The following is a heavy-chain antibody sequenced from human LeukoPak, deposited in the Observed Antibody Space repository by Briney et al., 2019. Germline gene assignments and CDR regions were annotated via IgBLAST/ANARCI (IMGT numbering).Heavy chain of an antibody. CDR2: IYYSGST. V-gene: IGHV4-39*01. D-gene: IGHD1-26*01. J-gene: IGHJ4*02. Sequence: SETLSLTCTVSGGSISSSSYYWGWIRQPPGKGLEWIGSIYYSGSTYYNPTLKSRVTISVDTSKNQFSLKLSSVTAADTAVYYCARQRWELSPPHYWGQGTLVTVSS. CDR1: GGSISSSSYY. CDR3: ARQRWELSPPHY.